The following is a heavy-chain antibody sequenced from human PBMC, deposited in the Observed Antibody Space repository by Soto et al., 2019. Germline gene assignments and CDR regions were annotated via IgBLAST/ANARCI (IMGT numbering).Heavy chain of an antibody. CDR1: GVTFSIFA. D-gene: IGHD4-17*01. CDR2: ISTNGGST. Sequence: PGGSLRLSCSASGVTFSIFAMHLVRQAQGKGLEYVAAISTNGGSTYYADSVKGRFTISRDNSKNTLYLQMSSLRAEDTAVYFCVKDSYGGEDYWGQGTLVTVSS. J-gene: IGHJ4*02. V-gene: IGHV3-64D*06. CDR3: VKDSYGGEDY.